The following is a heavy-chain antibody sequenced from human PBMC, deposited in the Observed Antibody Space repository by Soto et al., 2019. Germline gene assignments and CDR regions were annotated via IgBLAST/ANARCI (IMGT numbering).Heavy chain of an antibody. CDR2: IYYSGST. Sequence: SETLSLTCTVSGGSISSGGYYWSWIRQHPGKGLEWIGYIYYSGSTYYNPSLKSRVTISVDTSKNQFSLKLSSVTAADTAVYYCARDTGPYYYDSRGYSIGWFDPWGQGTLVTVSS. V-gene: IGHV4-31*03. CDR3: ARDTGPYYYDSRGYSIGWFDP. D-gene: IGHD3-22*01. J-gene: IGHJ5*02. CDR1: GGSISSGGYY.